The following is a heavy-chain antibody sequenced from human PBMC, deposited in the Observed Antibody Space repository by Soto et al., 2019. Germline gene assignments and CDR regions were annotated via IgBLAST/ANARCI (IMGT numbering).Heavy chain of an antibody. Sequence: EVQLLESGGDLIQPGGSLRLPCAASGFTFSDYVMSWVRQTPGKGLEWVSGISGSGGRTFYADSVKGRFTVSRDNSKNTLYLQMNSLRAEDTAIYYCAMPAYSSSSTWGQGALVTVSS. D-gene: IGHD6-6*01. V-gene: IGHV3-23*01. CDR2: ISGSGGRT. J-gene: IGHJ5*02. CDR3: AMPAYSSSST. CDR1: GFTFSDYV.